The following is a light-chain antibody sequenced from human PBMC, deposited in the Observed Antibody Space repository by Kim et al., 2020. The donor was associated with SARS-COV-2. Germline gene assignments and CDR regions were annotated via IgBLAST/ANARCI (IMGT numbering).Light chain of an antibody. V-gene: IGLV2-14*03. CDR1: RGDVGAYNY. J-gene: IGLJ2*01. CDR3: SSYTRGSTRI. CDR2: DVT. Sequence: GESINVSWSGTRGDVGAYNYVAWYQQRRGKGPEVIIYDVTDRRAGVSNRFSGCKSGNTASLTISGLQADDEADYYGSSYTRGSTRIFGGGTQLTVL.